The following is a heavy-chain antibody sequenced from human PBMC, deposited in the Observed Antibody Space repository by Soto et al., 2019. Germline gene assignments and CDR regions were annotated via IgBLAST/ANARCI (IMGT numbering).Heavy chain of an antibody. D-gene: IGHD1-1*01. J-gene: IGHJ6*03. Sequence: SGPTLVNPTQTHTLTCTFSGFSLSTSGMCVSWIRQPPGKALEWLARIDWDDDKYYSTSLKTRLTISKDTSKNQVVLTMTNMEPVETATYYCARIRNPAVGNNSYSYMDVGGKGTTVTFSS. V-gene: IGHV2-70*11. CDR2: IDWDDDK. CDR1: GFSLSTSGMC. CDR3: ARIRNPAVGNNSYSYMDV.